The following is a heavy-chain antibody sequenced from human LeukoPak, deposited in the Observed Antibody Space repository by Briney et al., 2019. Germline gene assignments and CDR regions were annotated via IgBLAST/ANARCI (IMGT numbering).Heavy chain of an antibody. J-gene: IGHJ4*02. V-gene: IGHV4-59*01. CDR3: ARAYDFWSGNHFDY. CDR2: IYYSGST. Sequence: SETLSLTCTVSGGSISIYYWSWIRQPPGKGLEWIGYIYYSGSTNYNPSLKSRVTISVDTSKNQFSLKLSSVTAADTAVYYCARAYDFWSGNHFDYWGQGTLVTVSS. CDR1: GGSISIYY. D-gene: IGHD3-3*01.